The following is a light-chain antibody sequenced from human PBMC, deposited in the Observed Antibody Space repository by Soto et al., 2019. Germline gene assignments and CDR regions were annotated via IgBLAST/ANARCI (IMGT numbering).Light chain of an antibody. CDR1: QGVSSSY. V-gene: IGKV3-20*01. J-gene: IGKJ4*01. Sequence: EIVLTQSPGTLSLSPGERATLSCRASQGVSSSYVAWYQQGPGQAPRLLIYGGSTRATGVPDRFSGSGSGNAFTLTIRRLEPEDFAVSYCQQYGSSPLTFGGGTKVEIK. CDR3: QQYGSSPLT. CDR2: GGS.